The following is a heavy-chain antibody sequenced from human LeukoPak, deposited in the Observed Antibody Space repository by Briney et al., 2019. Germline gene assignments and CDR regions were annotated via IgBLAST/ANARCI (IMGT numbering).Heavy chain of an antibody. CDR1: GYTFTGYY. V-gene: IGHV1-2*02. Sequence: ASVKVSCKASGYTFTGYYMHWVRQAPGQGFEWTGWVNPNSGGTNYAQKFQGRVTMTRDTSISTAYMELSRLRSDDTAVYYCASLGNPYSSGWTIDYWGQGTLVTVSS. J-gene: IGHJ4*02. CDR3: ASLGNPYSSGWTIDY. D-gene: IGHD6-19*01. CDR2: VNPNSGGT.